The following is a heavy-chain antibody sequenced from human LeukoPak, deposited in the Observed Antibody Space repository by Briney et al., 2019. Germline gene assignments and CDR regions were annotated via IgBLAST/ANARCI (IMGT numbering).Heavy chain of an antibody. D-gene: IGHD2-15*01. Sequence: ASVKVSCKASGYTFTGYSMHSVRQAPGQGLEWMGWINPNSGGTNYAQKFQGRVTMTRDTSISTAYMELSRLRSDDTAVYYCARGYCSGGSCYYDYWGQGTLVTVSS. J-gene: IGHJ4*02. CDR2: INPNSGGT. CDR1: GYTFTGYS. CDR3: ARGYCSGGSCYYDY. V-gene: IGHV1-2*02.